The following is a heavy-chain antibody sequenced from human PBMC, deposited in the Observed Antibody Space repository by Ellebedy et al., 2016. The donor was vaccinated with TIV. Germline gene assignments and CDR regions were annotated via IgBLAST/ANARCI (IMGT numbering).Heavy chain of an antibody. CDR1: GLTFNSYS. CDR2: ISSSSSYI. J-gene: IGHJ4*02. Sequence: GGSLRLXXAASGLTFNSYSMNWVRQAPGKGLEWVSSISSSSSYIYYADSVKGRFTISRDNAKNSLYLQMNSLRAEDTAVYYCARVEPFYCSSTSCKNLGSDYWGQGTLVTVSS. V-gene: IGHV3-21*01. D-gene: IGHD2-2*01. CDR3: ARVEPFYCSSTSCKNLGSDY.